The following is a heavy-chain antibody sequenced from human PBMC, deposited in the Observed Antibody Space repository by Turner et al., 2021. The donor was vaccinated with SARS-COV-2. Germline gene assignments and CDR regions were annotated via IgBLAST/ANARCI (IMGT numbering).Heavy chain of an antibody. V-gene: IGHV3-30*18. CDR3: AKQQGLYSNPMYYFDY. D-gene: IGHD4-4*01. CDR2: TSYDGSNK. J-gene: IGHJ4*02. Sequence: QVPLVEPGGGVVSPGRSLRRPCAAAGFTFSSYGMHWVRQAPGKGLEWVAVTSYDGSNKYYADSVKGRFTISRDNSKNTLYLQMNSLRAEDTAVYYCAKQQGLYSNPMYYFDYWGQGTLVTVSS. CDR1: GFTFSSYG.